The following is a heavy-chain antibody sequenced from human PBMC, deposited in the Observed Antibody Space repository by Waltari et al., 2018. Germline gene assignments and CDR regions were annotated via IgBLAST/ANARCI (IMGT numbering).Heavy chain of an antibody. Sequence: QVPLVQSGAEVQKTGASVRVYCKISGYTFAGHPMHWVRQAPGQGLEWWGRMSPNSGDSTFSQKFQGRLTLTRDTAISTAYMELNNLTPDDTAVYYCARFGAENWGQGTLVTVSS. D-gene: IGHD3-16*01. CDR3: ARFGAEN. J-gene: IGHJ4*02. CDR1: GYTFAGHP. V-gene: IGHV1-2*06. CDR2: MSPNSGDS.